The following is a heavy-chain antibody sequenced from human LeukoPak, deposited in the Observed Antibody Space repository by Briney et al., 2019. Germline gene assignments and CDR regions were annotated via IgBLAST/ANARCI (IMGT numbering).Heavy chain of an antibody. CDR1: GFPFSSHG. D-gene: IGHD5-12*01. Sequence: PGGNLRLSCAGSGFPFSSHGMNWVRQAPGKGLEWISGISPGGGPTYYADSVKGRFTISRDDPRNTLYLQMENLRAEDTAVYYCAKDGAWLRFDDWGQGILVTVSS. CDR2: ISPGGGPT. V-gene: IGHV3-23*01. J-gene: IGHJ4*02. CDR3: AKDGAWLRFDD.